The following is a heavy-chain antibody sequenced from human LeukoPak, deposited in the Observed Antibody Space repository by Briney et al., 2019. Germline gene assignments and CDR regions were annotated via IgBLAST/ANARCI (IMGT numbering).Heavy chain of an antibody. V-gene: IGHV3-7*03. Sequence: GESLRLSCAASGFIFKKYWMNWVRQVPGKGLECLANIKEDGSETYYADSVKGRFTISRDNPKNLLFLQINSLRAEDTAVYYCASAEGEWLGVFDYWGQGTLVTVSS. CDR2: IKEDGSET. D-gene: IGHD6-19*01. CDR1: GFIFKKYW. CDR3: ASAEGEWLGVFDY. J-gene: IGHJ4*02.